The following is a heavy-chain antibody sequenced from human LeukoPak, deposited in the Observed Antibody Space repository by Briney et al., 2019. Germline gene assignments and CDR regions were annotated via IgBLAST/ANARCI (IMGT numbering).Heavy chain of an antibody. CDR3: ARDRRGSGWHGEVDY. CDR1: GFTFSSYV. J-gene: IGHJ4*02. V-gene: IGHV3-30-3*01. CDR2: ILYDGSNK. Sequence: GRSLRLSCAASGFTFSSYVMHWARQAPGKGLEWVAVILYDGSNKYYADSVKGRFTISRDNSKNTLYLQMNSLRGEDTAVYYCARDRRGSGWHGEVDYWGQGTLVTVSS. D-gene: IGHD6-19*01.